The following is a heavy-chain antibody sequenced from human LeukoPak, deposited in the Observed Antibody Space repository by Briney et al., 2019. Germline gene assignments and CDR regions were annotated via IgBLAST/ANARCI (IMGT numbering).Heavy chain of an antibody. CDR3: AELGITMIGGV. J-gene: IGHJ6*04. V-gene: IGHV3-48*04. CDR1: GFTFSSYG. CDR2: ISSSGSTI. D-gene: IGHD3-10*02. Sequence: PGGSLRLSCAASGFTFSSYGMSWVRQAPGKGLEWVSYISSSGSTIYYADSVKGRFTISGDNAKNSLYLQMNSLRAEDTAVYYCAELGITMIGGVWGKGTTVTISS.